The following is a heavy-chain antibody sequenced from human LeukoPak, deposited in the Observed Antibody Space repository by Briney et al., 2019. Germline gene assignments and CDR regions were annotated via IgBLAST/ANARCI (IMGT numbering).Heavy chain of an antibody. Sequence: PSVKVSCKASGYTFTGYYIHWVRQAPGQGLEWMGSIIPNSGGTNYAQKFQGRVTMTRDTPISTAYMEIGRLRSDDTAVYYCARLGYSSGSDYWGQGTLITVSS. J-gene: IGHJ4*02. CDR1: GYTFTGYY. D-gene: IGHD6-19*01. V-gene: IGHV1-2*02. CDR3: ARLGYSSGSDY. CDR2: IIPNSGGT.